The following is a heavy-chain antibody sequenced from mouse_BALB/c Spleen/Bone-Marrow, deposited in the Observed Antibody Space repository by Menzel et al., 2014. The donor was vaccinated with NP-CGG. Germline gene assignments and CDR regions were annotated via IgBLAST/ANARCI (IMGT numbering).Heavy chain of an antibody. Sequence: EVKVEESGGGLVQPGGSMKLSCVASGFTFXNYWMNWVRQSPEKXXEWVAEIRLKSNNYATHYAESVKGRFTISRDDSKSSVYLQMNNLRAEDTGIYYCTTGFAYWGQGTLVTVSA. J-gene: IGHJ3*01. V-gene: IGHV6-6*02. CDR1: GFTFXNYW. CDR3: TTGFAY. CDR2: IRLKSNNYAT.